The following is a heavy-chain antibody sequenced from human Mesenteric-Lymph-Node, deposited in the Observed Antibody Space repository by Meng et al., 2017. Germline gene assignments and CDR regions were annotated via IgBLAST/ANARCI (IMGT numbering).Heavy chain of an antibody. CDR2: IHHSGRA. D-gene: IGHD6-25*01. V-gene: IGHV4-31*02. Sequence: SCTVSGGSIRSDNYFWSWIRQVPGKGLEWIAYIHHSGRAFYNPSLKSRVTISVDTSKNQFSLSLISVTAADTAVYFCAREVNRAADSDGFDIWGLGTMVTVSS. J-gene: IGHJ3*02. CDR3: AREVNRAADSDGFDI. CDR1: GGSIRSDNYF.